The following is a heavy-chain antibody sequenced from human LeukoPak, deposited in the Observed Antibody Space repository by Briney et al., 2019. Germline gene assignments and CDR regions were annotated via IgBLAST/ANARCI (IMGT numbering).Heavy chain of an antibody. CDR2: ISSSSSYI. CDR3: ARDNLAAAGFDY. V-gene: IGHV3-21*01. D-gene: IGHD6-13*01. Sequence: GWSLRLSCAASGFTFSSYSMNWVRQAPGKGLEWVSSISSSSSYIYYADSVKGRFTISRDNAKNSLYLQMNSLRAEDTAVYYCARDNLAAAGFDYWGQGTLVTVSS. J-gene: IGHJ4*02. CDR1: GFTFSSYS.